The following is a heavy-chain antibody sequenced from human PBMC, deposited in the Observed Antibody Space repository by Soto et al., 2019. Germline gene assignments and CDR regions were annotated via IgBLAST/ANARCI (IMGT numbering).Heavy chain of an antibody. V-gene: IGHV5-51*01. D-gene: IGHD6-19*01. Sequence: GESLKISCKGSGYTFTSYWIAWVRQMPGRGLEWMGIIYPGDSDTRYSPSFQGQVSISADKSISTAYLQWSSLKASDTAMYYCARQDGSALYYFDYWGQGTLVTVSS. CDR1: GYTFTSYW. CDR3: ARQDGSALYYFDY. J-gene: IGHJ4*02. CDR2: IYPGDSDT.